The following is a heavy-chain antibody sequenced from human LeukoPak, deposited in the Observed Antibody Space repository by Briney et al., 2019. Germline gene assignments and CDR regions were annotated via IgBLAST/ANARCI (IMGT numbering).Heavy chain of an antibody. J-gene: IGHJ6*02. CDR2: ISYDGSNK. CDR3: AKDRIWFGELDYYYGMDV. D-gene: IGHD3-10*01. CDR1: GFTFSSYG. Sequence: GGSLRLSCAASGFTFSSYGMHWVRQAPGKGLEWVAVISYDGSNKYYADSVKGRFTISRDNSKNTLYLQMNSLRAEDTAVYYCAKDRIWFGELDYYYGMDVWGQGTTVTVSS. V-gene: IGHV3-30*18.